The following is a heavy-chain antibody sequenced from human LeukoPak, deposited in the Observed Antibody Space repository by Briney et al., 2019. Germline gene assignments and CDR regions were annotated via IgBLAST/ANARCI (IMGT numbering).Heavy chain of an antibody. CDR1: GFTFSSYA. CDR3: AARRPVLRYFDWSTPFDY. D-gene: IGHD3-9*01. Sequence: TGGSLRLSCAASGFTFSSYAMSWVRQAPGKGLEWVSAISGSGGSTYYADSVKGRFTISRDNSKNTLYLQMNSLRAEDTAVYYCAARRPVLRYFDWSTPFDYWGRGTLVTVSS. J-gene: IGHJ4*02. CDR2: ISGSGGST. V-gene: IGHV3-23*01.